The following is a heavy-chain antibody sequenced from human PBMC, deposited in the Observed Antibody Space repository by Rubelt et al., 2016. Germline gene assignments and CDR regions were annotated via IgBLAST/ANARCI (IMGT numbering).Heavy chain of an antibody. J-gene: IGHJ5*02. V-gene: IGHV4-39*01. CDR3: ARPRTHLGYSAVWFDP. CDR2: IYYSGST. Sequence: QLQLQESGPGLVKPSETLSLTCTVSGGSISSSSYYWGWIRQPPGKGLEWIGSIYYSGSTYYNPSLMGRSPWSVDTSKNQFSLKLSSVTAADTAVYYCARPRTHLGYSAVWFDPWGQGTLVTVSS. CDR1: GGSISSSSYY. D-gene: IGHD3-22*01.